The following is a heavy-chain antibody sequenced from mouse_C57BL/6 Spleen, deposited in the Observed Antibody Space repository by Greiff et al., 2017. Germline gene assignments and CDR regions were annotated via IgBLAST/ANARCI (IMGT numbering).Heavy chain of an antibody. D-gene: IGHD2-4*01. V-gene: IGHV1-64*01. J-gene: IGHJ4*01. CDR1: GYTFTSYW. CDR2: IHPNSGST. CDR3: ASGDYDGSYYYAVDY. Sequence: QVQLKQPGAELVKPGASVKLSCKASGYTFTSYWMHWVKQRPGQGLEWIGMIHPNSGSTNSNEKFKSKATLTVDYSSSTAYMQSCNLTSYDSSVYYCASGDYDGSYYYAVDYWGQGTSVTVSS.